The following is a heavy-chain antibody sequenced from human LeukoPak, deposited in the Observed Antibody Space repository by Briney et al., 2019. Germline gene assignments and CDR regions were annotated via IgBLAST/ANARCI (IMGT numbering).Heavy chain of an antibody. Sequence: GESLKISCAASGFTFSSYGMHWVRQAPGKGLEWVAVIWYDGSNKYYADSVKGRFTISRDNSKNTLYLQMNSLRAEDTAVYYCAKVGGWYEQYYYYYMDVWGKGTTVTVSS. V-gene: IGHV3-33*06. CDR3: AKVGGWYEQYYYYYMDV. CDR1: GFTFSSYG. CDR2: IWYDGSNK. D-gene: IGHD6-19*01. J-gene: IGHJ6*03.